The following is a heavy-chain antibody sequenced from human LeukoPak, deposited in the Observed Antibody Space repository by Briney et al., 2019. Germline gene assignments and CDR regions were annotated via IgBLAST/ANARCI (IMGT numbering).Heavy chain of an antibody. CDR3: ARDQPRGYSYGWFDY. CDR1: GFTFSSYA. Sequence: PGRSLRLSCAASGFTFSSYAMHWVRQAPGKGLEWVAVISYDGSNKYYADSVKGRFTISRDNSKNTLYLQMNSLRAEDTAVYYCARDQPRGYSYGWFDYWGQGTLVTVSS. J-gene: IGHJ4*02. CDR2: ISYDGSNK. D-gene: IGHD5-18*01. V-gene: IGHV3-30-3*01.